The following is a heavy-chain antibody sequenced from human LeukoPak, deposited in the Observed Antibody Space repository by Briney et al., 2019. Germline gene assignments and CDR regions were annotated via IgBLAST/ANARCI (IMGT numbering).Heavy chain of an antibody. CDR3: ARAYPYYYYGMDV. D-gene: IGHD2-2*02. CDR1: GFTVSSNY. Sequence: SGGSLRLSCAASGFTVSSNYMSWVRQAPGKGLEWVSSISSNTKYIYYADSVKGRFTISRDNAKNSLYLQMNSLRAEDTAVYYCARAYPYYYYGMDVWGQGTTVTVSS. V-gene: IGHV3-21*01. J-gene: IGHJ6*02. CDR2: ISSNTKYI.